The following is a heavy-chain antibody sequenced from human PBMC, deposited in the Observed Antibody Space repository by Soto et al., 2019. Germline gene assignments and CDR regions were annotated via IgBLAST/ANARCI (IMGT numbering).Heavy chain of an antibody. J-gene: IGHJ3*02. V-gene: IGHV3-30*18. CDR1: GFTFSSYG. D-gene: IGHD3-22*01. Sequence: GGSLRLSCAASGFTFSSYGMHWVRQAPGKGLEWVAVISYDGSNKYYADSVKGRFTISRDNSKNTLYLQMNSLRAEDTAVYYCAKVYYEGDDAFDIWGQGTMVTVSS. CDR2: ISYDGSNK. CDR3: AKVYYEGDDAFDI.